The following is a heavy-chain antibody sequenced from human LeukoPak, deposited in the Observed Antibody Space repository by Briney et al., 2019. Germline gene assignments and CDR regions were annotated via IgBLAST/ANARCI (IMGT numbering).Heavy chain of an antibody. J-gene: IGHJ3*02. CDR1: GGSISSSSYY. CDR2: IYYSGST. Sequence: SETLSLTCTVSGGSISSSSYYWGWIRQPPGKGLEWIGSIYYSGSTYYNPSLKSRVTISVDTSKNQFSLKLSSVTAADTAVYYCARERGVGWLQWIDAFDIWGQGTMVTVSS. D-gene: IGHD5-24*01. V-gene: IGHV4-39*07. CDR3: ARERGVGWLQWIDAFDI.